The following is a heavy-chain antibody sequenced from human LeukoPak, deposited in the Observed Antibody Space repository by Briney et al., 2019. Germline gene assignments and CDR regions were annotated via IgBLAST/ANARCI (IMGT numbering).Heavy chain of an antibody. V-gene: IGHV1-8*01. CDR3: ARGQFPYCSGGSCYSSWFDP. CDR2: MNPNSSNT. D-gene: IGHD2-15*01. Sequence: ASVKVSCKASGYTFTSYDINWVRQATGQGLEWMGWMNPNSSNTGYAQKFQGRVTMTGDNSISTAYMGLSGLTSEDTAVYYCARGQFPYCSGGSCYSSWFDPWGQGTLVTVSS. CDR1: GYTFTSYD. J-gene: IGHJ5*02.